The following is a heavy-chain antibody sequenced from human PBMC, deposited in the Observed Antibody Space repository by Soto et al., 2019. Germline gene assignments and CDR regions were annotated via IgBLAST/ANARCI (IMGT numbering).Heavy chain of an antibody. V-gene: IGHV4-4*07. J-gene: IGHJ6*02. Sequence: SETLSLTCTVSGGSISSYYWSWIRQPAGKGLEWIGRIYTSGSTNYNPSLKSRVTMSVDTSKNQFSLKLSSVTAADTAVYYCAREDIVVVVAAKLYYYYGMDVWGQGTTVTVYS. D-gene: IGHD2-15*01. CDR3: AREDIVVVVAAKLYYYYGMDV. CDR2: IYTSGST. CDR1: GGSISSYY.